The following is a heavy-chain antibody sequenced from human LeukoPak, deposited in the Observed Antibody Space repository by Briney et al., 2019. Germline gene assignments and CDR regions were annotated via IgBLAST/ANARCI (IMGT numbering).Heavy chain of an antibody. CDR1: GFIFNNYA. D-gene: IGHD2-8*01. CDR3: VKDAPNGSVDF. V-gene: IGHV3-9*01. Sequence: GGSLRLSCAGSGFIFNNYAMHWVRQPPGKGLEWVSGISWNSGSIDYADSVKGRFTISRDNAKNSLYLQMTSLGPEDTAVYYCVKDAPNGSVDFWGRGTLVTVSS. CDR2: ISWNSGSI. J-gene: IGHJ4*02.